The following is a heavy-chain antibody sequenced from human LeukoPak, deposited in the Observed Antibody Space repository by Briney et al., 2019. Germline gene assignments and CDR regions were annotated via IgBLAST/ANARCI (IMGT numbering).Heavy chain of an antibody. Sequence: AGSLRLSCAASGFTFSSYALHWVRQAPGKGLEWVAVITYDGSNKYYADSVKGRFTITRDNSKNTLYLQMNSLRAEDTAVYYCARAKTADTAMVTLDYWGQGTLVTVSS. V-gene: IGHV3-30-3*01. CDR2: ITYDGSNK. CDR3: ARAKTADTAMVTLDY. D-gene: IGHD5-18*01. CDR1: GFTFSSYA. J-gene: IGHJ4*02.